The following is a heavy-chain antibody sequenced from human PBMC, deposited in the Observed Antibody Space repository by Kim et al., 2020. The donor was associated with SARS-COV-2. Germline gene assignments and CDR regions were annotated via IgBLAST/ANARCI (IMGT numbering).Heavy chain of an antibody. V-gene: IGHV3-74*01. J-gene: IGHJ3*02. Sequence: GSLRLSCAASGFSFRDYWFHWVRQVPGKRPVWVSRIKYDEGDTIHADSVRGRFTISRDNAKNTVYLQMNSLRVDDTAVYYCARDRCGENAFDTWGQGTMVTVS. CDR2: IKYDEGDT. CDR1: GFSFRDYW. CDR3: ARDRCGENAFDT. D-gene: IGHD2-21*01.